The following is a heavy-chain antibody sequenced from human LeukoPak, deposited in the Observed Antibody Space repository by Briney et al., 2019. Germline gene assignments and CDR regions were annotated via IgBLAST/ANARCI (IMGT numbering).Heavy chain of an antibody. D-gene: IGHD3-22*01. Sequence: GGSLRLSCAASGFTFSSYEMNWVRQAPGKGLEWVSYISSSGSTIYYADSVKGRFTISRDNAKNSLYLQMNSLRAEDTAVYYCARALSNYYDSNGPFDYWGQGTLVTVSS. CDR3: ARALSNYYDSNGPFDY. J-gene: IGHJ4*02. V-gene: IGHV3-48*03. CDR1: GFTFSSYE. CDR2: ISSSGSTI.